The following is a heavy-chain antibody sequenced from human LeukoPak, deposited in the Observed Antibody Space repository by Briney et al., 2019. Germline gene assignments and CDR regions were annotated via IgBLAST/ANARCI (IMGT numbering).Heavy chain of an antibody. D-gene: IGHD2-2*02. Sequence: GGSLRLSFAASGFTFSSYAMHWVRQAPGKGLEWVAVISYDGSNKYYADSVKGRFTISRDNSKNTLYLQMNSLRAEDTAVYYCARGYCSSTSCYKASNWFDPWGQGTLVTVSS. CDR3: ARGYCSSTSCYKASNWFDP. CDR2: ISYDGSNK. V-gene: IGHV3-30-3*01. CDR1: GFTFSSYA. J-gene: IGHJ5*02.